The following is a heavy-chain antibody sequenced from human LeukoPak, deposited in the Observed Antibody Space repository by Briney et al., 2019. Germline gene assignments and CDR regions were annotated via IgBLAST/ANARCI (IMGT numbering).Heavy chain of an antibody. Sequence: KPSETLSLTCAVYGGSFSSYYWSWIRQPPGKGLEWIGEINHSGSTDYNPSLKSRVTISVDTSKNQLSLKLSSVTAADTAVYYCAAAATSSSSELGYWGQGTLVTVSS. J-gene: IGHJ4*02. CDR3: AAAATSSSSELGY. CDR2: INHSGST. V-gene: IGHV4-34*01. CDR1: GGSFSSYY. D-gene: IGHD6-6*01.